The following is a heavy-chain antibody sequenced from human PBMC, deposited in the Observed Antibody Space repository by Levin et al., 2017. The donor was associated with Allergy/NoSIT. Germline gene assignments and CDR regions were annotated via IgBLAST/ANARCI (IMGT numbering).Heavy chain of an antibody. Sequence: ASVKVSCKASGYTFTSYYMHWVRQAPGQGLEWMGIINPSGGSTSYAQKFQGRVTMTRDTSTSTAYMELSSLRSEDTAVYYCARDHYCSSTSCYGLVDPWGQGTLVTVSS. CDR3: ARDHYCSSTSCYGLVDP. J-gene: IGHJ5*02. V-gene: IGHV1-46*01. CDR1: GYTFTSYY. D-gene: IGHD2-2*01. CDR2: INPSGGST.